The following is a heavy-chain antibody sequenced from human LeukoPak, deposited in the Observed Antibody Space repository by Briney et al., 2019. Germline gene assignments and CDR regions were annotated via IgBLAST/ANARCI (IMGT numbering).Heavy chain of an antibody. Sequence: AAVKVSCKASVYTFTAHYIHWVRQAPGQGLEWMGWIDMNSGGTNYAQKFLGSVTMTGDTSINTAFMELSRVRSDDTAIYYCARGRGTTMVRGVITNYFDLWGRGSLVTVSS. CDR3: ARGRGTTMVRGVITNYFDL. J-gene: IGHJ2*01. CDR1: VYTFTAHY. V-gene: IGHV1-2*02. CDR2: IDMNSGGT. D-gene: IGHD3-10*01.